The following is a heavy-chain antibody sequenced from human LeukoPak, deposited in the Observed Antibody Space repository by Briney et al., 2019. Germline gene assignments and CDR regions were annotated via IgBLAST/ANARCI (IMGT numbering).Heavy chain of an antibody. D-gene: IGHD2-15*01. Sequence: PSETLSLTCTVSGGSISSSSYYWGWIRQPPGKGLEWIGSIYYSGSTYYNPSLKSRVTISVDTSKNQFSLKLSSVTAADTAVYYCARLLQRYYYMDVWGKGTTVTVSS. J-gene: IGHJ6*03. CDR3: ARLLQRYYYMDV. CDR2: IYYSGST. V-gene: IGHV4-39*07. CDR1: GGSISSSSYY.